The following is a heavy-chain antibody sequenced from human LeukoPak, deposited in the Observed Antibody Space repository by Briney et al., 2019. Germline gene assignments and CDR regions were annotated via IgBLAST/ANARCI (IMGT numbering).Heavy chain of an antibody. V-gene: IGHV3-7*04. Sequence: GGSLRLSCVASGFPFSSYWMTWVRQAPGKGLEWVANIKQDGSKKSYADSVKGRFTISRDNAKNSLYLQVNSLRAEDTAIYYCTRVGYIDEGIDYWGQGTLVTVSS. CDR2: IKQDGSKK. CDR3: TRVGYIDEGIDY. CDR1: GFPFSSYW. D-gene: IGHD5-24*01. J-gene: IGHJ4*02.